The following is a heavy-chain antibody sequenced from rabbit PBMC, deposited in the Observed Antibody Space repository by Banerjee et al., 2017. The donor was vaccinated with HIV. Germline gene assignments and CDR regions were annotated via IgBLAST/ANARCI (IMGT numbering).Heavy chain of an antibody. Sequence: QEQLEESGGDLVKPEGSLTLTCTASGFSFSNKYVMCWVRQAPGKGLEWIACINTISGDTVYATWAKGRFTISKASWTTVTLQMTSLTAADTASYFCARDLACVIAWNFHLWGPVTLVTVS. D-gene: IGHD1-1*01. CDR2: INTISGDT. CDR1: GFSFSNKYV. J-gene: IGHJ4*01. CDR3: ARDLACVIAWNFHL. V-gene: IGHV1S45*01.